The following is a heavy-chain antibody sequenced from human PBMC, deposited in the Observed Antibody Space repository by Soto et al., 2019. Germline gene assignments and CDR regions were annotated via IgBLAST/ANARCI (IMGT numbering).Heavy chain of an antibody. Sequence: SVKVSCKASGGTFSSYAISWVRQAPGQGLAWMGGIIPIFGTANYAQKFQGRVTMTRETSTSTLYMELSTLRPEDTAVYYCARATRSGSPHFDHWGQGTLVTVSS. CDR3: ARATRSGSPHFDH. D-gene: IGHD5-12*01. V-gene: IGHV1-69*05. CDR1: GGTFSSYA. CDR2: IIPIFGTA. J-gene: IGHJ4*02.